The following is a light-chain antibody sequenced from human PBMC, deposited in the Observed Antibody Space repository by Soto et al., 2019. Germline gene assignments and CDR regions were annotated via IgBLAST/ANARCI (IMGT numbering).Light chain of an antibody. CDR1: RSDVGGYNF. Sequence: QSALTQPASVSGSPGQSITISCTGTRSDVGGYNFVSWYQQHPGKVPKLIIYEVSNRPSGVSIRFSGFKSGTTASLTISGLQAEDEADYYCSSHTNSKTVVFGTGTKLTVL. V-gene: IGLV2-14*01. CDR2: EVS. CDR3: SSHTNSKTVV. J-gene: IGLJ1*01.